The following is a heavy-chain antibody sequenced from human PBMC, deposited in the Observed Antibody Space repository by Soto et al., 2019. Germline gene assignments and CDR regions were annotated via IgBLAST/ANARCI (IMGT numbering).Heavy chain of an antibody. V-gene: IGHV4-4*02. D-gene: IGHD1-7*01. CDR2: IYRTGST. CDR3: ASRDPGTSVDY. J-gene: IGHJ4*02. CDR1: GGSFTSNNW. Sequence: PSETLSLTCAVSGGSFTSNNWWTWVRQPPGQGLEWIGEIYRTGSTNYNPSLKSRITISLDKSENQFSLKVTSLTAADTAVYYCASRDPGTSVDYWGQGTLVTVSS.